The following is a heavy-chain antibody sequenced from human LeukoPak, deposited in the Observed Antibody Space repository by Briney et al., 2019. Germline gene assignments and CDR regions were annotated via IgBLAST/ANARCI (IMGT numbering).Heavy chain of an antibody. CDR3: ARVAAVVTQPVDY. V-gene: IGHV4-31*03. J-gene: IGHJ4*02. CDR1: GGSVSSGSYY. Sequence: TSETLSLTCTVSGGSVSSGSYYWSWIRQHPGKGLEWIGFIYYSGSTFYNPSLKSRVTISIDTSKNQFSLKVSSVTAADTAVYYCARVAAVVTQPVDYWGQGTLVTVSS. CDR2: IYYSGST. D-gene: IGHD3-22*01.